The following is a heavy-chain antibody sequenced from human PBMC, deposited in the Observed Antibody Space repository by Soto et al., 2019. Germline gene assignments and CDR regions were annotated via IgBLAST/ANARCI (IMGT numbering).Heavy chain of an antibody. D-gene: IGHD3-3*01. CDR1: GGSISSGGYS. CDR2: IYHSGST. CDR3: ARVIDFWSGYFDY. Sequence: SETLSLTCAVSGGSISSGGYSWSWIRQPPGKGLEWIGYIYHSGSTYYNPSLKSRVTISVDRSKNQFSLKLSSVTAADTAVYYCARVIDFWSGYFDYWGQGTLVTVS. J-gene: IGHJ4*02. V-gene: IGHV4-30-2*01.